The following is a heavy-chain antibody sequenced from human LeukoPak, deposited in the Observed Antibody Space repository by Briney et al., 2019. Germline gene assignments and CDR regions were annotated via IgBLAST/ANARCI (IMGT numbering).Heavy chain of an antibody. CDR3: AKDPADYGDYGAYYMDV. CDR1: GFTFSTYG. J-gene: IGHJ6*03. V-gene: IGHV3-30*02. CDR2: IRYDGSHK. Sequence: GGSLRLSCSASGFTFSTYGMHWVRQAPGKALEWVTFIRYDGSHKNYADSVKGRFTISRDNSKNTVYVQMKSLRAEDTAVYYCAKDPADYGDYGAYYMDVWGKGTTVTVSS. D-gene: IGHD4-17*01.